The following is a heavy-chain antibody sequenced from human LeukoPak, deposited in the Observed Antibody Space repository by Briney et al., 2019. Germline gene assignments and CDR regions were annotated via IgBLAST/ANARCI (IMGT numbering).Heavy chain of an antibody. J-gene: IGHJ5*02. D-gene: IGHD3-3*01. CDR3: ARHIASIFGVLKP. CDR2: ISYCGST. CDR1: GGSISSSSYY. Sequence: AETEGLTCTVSGGSISSSSYYWGWIRQPPGKGLEWIGSISYCGSTYYNPSLKSRVTISVDTSKNQFSLKLSSVTAADTAVYYCARHIASIFGVLKPWGQGTLFTVPS. V-gene: IGHV4-39*01.